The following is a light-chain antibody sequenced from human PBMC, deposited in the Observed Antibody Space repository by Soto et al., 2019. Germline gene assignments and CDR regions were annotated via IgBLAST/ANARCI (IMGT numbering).Light chain of an antibody. CDR1: QRIATY. CDR3: QQTYTAPRT. V-gene: IGKV1-39*01. Sequence: DVRVTQSPSSLSASVGDRVTITCRASQRIATYLNWYQQKPGKAPKLLIYAASSLQSGVPSTFSGSGSGTDFTLTITSLQPEDFATYYCQQTYTAPRTFGQGTKVDIK. CDR2: AAS. J-gene: IGKJ1*01.